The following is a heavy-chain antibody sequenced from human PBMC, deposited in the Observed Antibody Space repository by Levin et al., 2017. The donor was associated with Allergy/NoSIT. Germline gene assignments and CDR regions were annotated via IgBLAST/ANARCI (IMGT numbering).Heavy chain of an antibody. J-gene: IGHJ1*01. CDR3: AKHVDYYAPSEH. D-gene: IGHD3-10*01. CDR2: ISASDGST. CDR1: GFSFRGYA. Sequence: GGSLRLSCAASGFSFRGYAMSWVRQAPGKGLEWVSRISASDGSTYYADSVKGRFTISRDYDRTTVYLQMNNLRADDTAVYYCAKHVDYYAPSEHWGQGTLVTVSS. V-gene: IGHV3-23*01.